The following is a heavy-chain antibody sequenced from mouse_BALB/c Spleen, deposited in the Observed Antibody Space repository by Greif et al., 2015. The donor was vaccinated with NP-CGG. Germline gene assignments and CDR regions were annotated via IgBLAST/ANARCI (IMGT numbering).Heavy chain of an antibody. CDR1: GFSLTSYG. CDR2: IWAGGST. CDR3: TGYDY. J-gene: IGHJ2*01. V-gene: IGHV2-9*02. Sequence: LQESGPGLVAPSQSLSITCTVSGFSLTSYGVHWVRQPPGKGLEWLGVIWAGGSTNYNSALMSRLSISKDNSKSQVILKMNSLQTDDTAMYYCTGYDYWGQGTTLTVSS. D-gene: IGHD2-2*01.